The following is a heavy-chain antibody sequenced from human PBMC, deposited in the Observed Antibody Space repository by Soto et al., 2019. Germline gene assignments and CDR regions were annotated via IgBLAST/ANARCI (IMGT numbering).Heavy chain of an antibody. J-gene: IGHJ6*03. V-gene: IGHV3-13*01. CDR2: IGTAGDT. Sequence: EVQLVESGGGLVQPGGSLRLSCAASGFTFSSYDMHWVRPATGKGLEWVSAIGTAGDTYYPGSVKGRFTISRENAKNSLYLQMNSLRAGDTAVYYCAREVLPDDYYYMDVWGKGTTGTVSS. CDR1: GFTFSSYD. CDR3: AREVLPDDYYYMDV.